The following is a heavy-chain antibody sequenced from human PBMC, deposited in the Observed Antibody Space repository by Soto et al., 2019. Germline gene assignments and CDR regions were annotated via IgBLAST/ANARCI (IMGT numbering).Heavy chain of an antibody. J-gene: IGHJ6*02. CDR1: GFTFSSYG. CDR3: AKVNRISNYDYGMDV. D-gene: IGHD2-15*01. Sequence: GGSLRLSCAASGFTFSSYGMHWVRQAPGKGLEWVAVISYDGSNKYYADSVKGRFTISRDNSKNTLYLQMNSLRAEDTAVYYCAKVNRISNYDYGMDVWGQGTTVTVSS. CDR2: ISYDGSNK. V-gene: IGHV3-30*18.